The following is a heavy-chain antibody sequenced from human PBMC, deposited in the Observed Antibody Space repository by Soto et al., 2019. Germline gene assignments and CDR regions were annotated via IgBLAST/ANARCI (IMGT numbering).Heavy chain of an antibody. CDR1: GGSINNYY. J-gene: IGHJ6*02. CDR3: ARGRGDYYGSDYYGMDV. CDR2: IYYSGTT. Sequence: SETLSLTCNVSGGSINNYYWNWIRQSPVKGLEWMGYIYYSGTTNYNPSLESRLTMSLDTSKNHLFLIMNSVTAADTAVYYCARGRGDYYGSDYYGMDVWGQGITVT. D-gene: IGHD3-10*01. V-gene: IGHV4-59*01.